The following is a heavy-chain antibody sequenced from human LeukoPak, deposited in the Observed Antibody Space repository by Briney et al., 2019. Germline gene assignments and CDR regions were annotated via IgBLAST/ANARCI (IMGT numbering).Heavy chain of an antibody. CDR2: IYYSGST. CDR3: ARGGYSYGSFDY. D-gene: IGHD5-18*01. V-gene: IGHV4-31*03. CDR1: GGSISSGGYY. J-gene: IGHJ4*02. Sequence: SQTLSLTCTVSGGSISSGGYYWSWIRQHPGKGLEWLGYIYYSGSTYYNPSLKSRVTISVDTSKNQFSLKLSSVTAADTAVYYCARGGYSYGSFDYWGQGTLVTVSS.